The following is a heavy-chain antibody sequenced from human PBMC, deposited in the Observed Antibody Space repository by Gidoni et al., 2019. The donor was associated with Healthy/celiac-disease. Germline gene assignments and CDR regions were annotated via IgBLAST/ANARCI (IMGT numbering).Heavy chain of an antibody. Sequence: EVQLLESGGGLVQPGGSLRLSCAASGFTFSSYAMSWVRQAPGKGLEWVSAISGSGGSTYYADSVKGRFTISRDNSKNTLYLQMNSLRAEDTAVYYCAKDGAITMIHHGYFDLWGRGTLVTVSS. D-gene: IGHD3-22*01. J-gene: IGHJ2*01. CDR2: ISGSGGST. V-gene: IGHV3-23*01. CDR3: AKDGAITMIHHGYFDL. CDR1: GFTFSSYA.